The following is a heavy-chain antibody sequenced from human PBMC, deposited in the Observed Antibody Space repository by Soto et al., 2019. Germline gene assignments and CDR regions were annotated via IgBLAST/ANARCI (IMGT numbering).Heavy chain of an antibody. CDR2: INHSGST. V-gene: IGHV4-34*01. CDR1: GGCFSVYY. J-gene: IGHJ4*02. CDR3: ARGPSYTSITIFGVVIRHFDY. Sequence: HSETLSLTCAVYGGCFSVYYWTWIRQPPGRGLEWIGEINHSGSTNYNPSLKSRVTISVDTSKNQFSLKLSSVTAADTAVYYCARGPSYTSITIFGVVIRHFDYWGQGTLVTVSS. D-gene: IGHD3-3*01.